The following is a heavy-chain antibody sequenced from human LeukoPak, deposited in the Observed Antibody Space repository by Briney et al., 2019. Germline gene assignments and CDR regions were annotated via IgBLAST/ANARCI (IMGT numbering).Heavy chain of an antibody. CDR1: GGSISSYY. J-gene: IGHJ5*02. Sequence: KPSETLSLTCTVSGGSISSYYWSWIRQPPGKGLEWIGYLYYSGSTNYNPSLKSRVTISVDTSKNQFSLKLSSVTAADTAVYYCARVPGIAAHRYNWFDPWGQGTLVTVSS. CDR3: ARVPGIAAHRYNWFDP. V-gene: IGHV4-59*01. CDR2: LYYSGST. D-gene: IGHD6-6*01.